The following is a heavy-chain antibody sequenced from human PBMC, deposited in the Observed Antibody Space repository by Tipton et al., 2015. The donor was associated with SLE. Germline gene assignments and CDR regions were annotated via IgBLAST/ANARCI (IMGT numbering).Heavy chain of an antibody. CDR1: GGSISSYY. D-gene: IGHD1-26*01. J-gene: IGHJ3*02. CDR3: ARGSGGHSGSYFGAFDN. CDR2: IYYSGST. Sequence: TLSLTCTVSGGSISSYYWSWIRQPPGKGLEWIGYIYYSGSTNYNPSLKRRVTISVDTSKNQFSLKLSSVTAADTAVYYCARGSGGHSGSYFGAFDNWGQGTMVTVSS. V-gene: IGHV4-59*12.